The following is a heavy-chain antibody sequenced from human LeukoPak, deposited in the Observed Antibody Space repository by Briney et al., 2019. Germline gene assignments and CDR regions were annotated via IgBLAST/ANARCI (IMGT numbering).Heavy chain of an antibody. J-gene: IGHJ4*02. Sequence: GGSLRLSCAASGFTFSSYAMHWVRQAPGKGLEWVAVISYDGSNKYYADSVKGRFTISRDNSKNTLYLQMNSLRAEDTAVYYCTCDSSFTGTFDYWGQGTPVSVSS. CDR2: ISYDGSNK. V-gene: IGHV3-30-3*01. CDR1: GFTFSSYA. D-gene: IGHD3-22*01. CDR3: TCDSSFTGTFDY.